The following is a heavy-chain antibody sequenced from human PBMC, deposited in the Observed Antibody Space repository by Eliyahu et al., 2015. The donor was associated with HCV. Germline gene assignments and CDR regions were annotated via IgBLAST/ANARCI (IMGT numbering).Heavy chain of an antibody. CDR3: ARDRPSQFLWFNSKQDAFDI. Sequence: EVQLVESGGGLVQPGGSLRLSCAAXGFTFSSXXMXWVRQAPGKGLEWVANIKQDGSEKYYVDSVKGRFTISRDNAKNSLYLQMNSLRAEDTAVYYCARDRPSQFLWFNSKQDAFDIWGQGTMVTVSS. CDR2: IKQDGSEK. V-gene: IGHV3-7*01. D-gene: IGHD1-1*01. J-gene: IGHJ3*02. CDR1: GFTFSSXX.